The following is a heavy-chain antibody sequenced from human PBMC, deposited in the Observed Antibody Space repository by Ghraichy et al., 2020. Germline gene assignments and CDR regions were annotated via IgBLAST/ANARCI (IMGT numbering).Heavy chain of an antibody. CDR3: TTGIRSGYFVY. Sequence: GGSLRLSCAASGFTFKSAWMTWVRQAPGKGLEWVGRIQSKTDVGTTDYAAPVRGRFTISRDDSKNTLYLQMNSLKTEDTAVYYCTTGIRSGYFVYWGQGTLVTVSS. V-gene: IGHV3-15*01. CDR1: GFTFKSAW. CDR2: IQSKTDVGTT. D-gene: IGHD3-3*01. J-gene: IGHJ4*02.